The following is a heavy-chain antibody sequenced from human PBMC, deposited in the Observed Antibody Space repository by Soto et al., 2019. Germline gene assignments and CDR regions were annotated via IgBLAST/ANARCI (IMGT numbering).Heavy chain of an antibody. Sequence: QVQLQESGPGLVKPAETLSLTCSVSGGSISSNDWSWIRQPPGQGLEYIGYISYNGNTNYKPSLKRRVTISVDTSKNQFSLKMSSVTAADTAVYYCARVSYHYVWGSSTGMDVWGQGTTVTVSS. J-gene: IGHJ6*02. CDR1: GGSISSND. V-gene: IGHV4-59*01. CDR3: ARVSYHYVWGSSTGMDV. CDR2: ISYNGNT. D-gene: IGHD3-16*01.